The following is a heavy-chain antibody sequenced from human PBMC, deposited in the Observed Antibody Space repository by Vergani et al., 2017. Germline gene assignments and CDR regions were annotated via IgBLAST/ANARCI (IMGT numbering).Heavy chain of an antibody. Sequence: QVQLVQSGAEVKKPGASVKVSCKASGYTFTSYYMHWVRQAPGQGLEWMGIINPSGGSTSYAQKFQGRVTMTRDTSISTAYMELSRLRSDDTAVYYCARVFSFFCSSTSCYTPFDYWGQGTLVTVSS. D-gene: IGHD2-2*02. V-gene: IGHV1-46*01. J-gene: IGHJ4*02. CDR1: GYTFTSYY. CDR3: ARVFSFFCSSTSCYTPFDY. CDR2: INPSGGST.